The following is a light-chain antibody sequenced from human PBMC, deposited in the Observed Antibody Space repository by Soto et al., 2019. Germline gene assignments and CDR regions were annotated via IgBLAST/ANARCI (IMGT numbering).Light chain of an antibody. Sequence: EIVRTQSPATLSVSPGERATLSCRASQSVSINLAGYQQKPGQAPMLLIYGASDRATGTPDRFRGSGSGTDFTLTISRLQHGDSAVYYSQQFDDSVTFGQGTRLEI. CDR3: QQFDDSVT. V-gene: IGKV3D-15*01. CDR2: GAS. J-gene: IGKJ5*01. CDR1: QSVSIN.